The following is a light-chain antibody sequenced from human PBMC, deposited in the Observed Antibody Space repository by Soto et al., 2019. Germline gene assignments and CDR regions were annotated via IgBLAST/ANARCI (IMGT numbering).Light chain of an antibody. V-gene: IGLV4-69*01. Sequence: QLVLTQSPSASASLGASVKLTCTLSSGHSSYAIAWHQQQPEKGPRYLMKLNSDGSHSKGDGIPDRFSGSSSGAERYLTISSLQFEDEADYYCQTWGPGTDVVFGGGTKVTVL. CDR1: SGHSSYA. J-gene: IGLJ2*01. CDR3: QTWGPGTDVV. CDR2: LNSDGSH.